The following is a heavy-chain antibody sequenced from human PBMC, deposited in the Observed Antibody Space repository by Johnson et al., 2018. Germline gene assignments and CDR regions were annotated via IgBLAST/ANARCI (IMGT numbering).Heavy chain of an antibody. Sequence: VRLLESGGGVVQPGRSLRLSCAASGFTFSSYGMHWVRQAPGKGLEWVAVISYDGSNKYYADSVKGRFTISRDNSKNTLYLQMNSLRAEDTAVYYCAKEVRGYDYDWDYYYYMDVWGKGTTVTVSS. J-gene: IGHJ6*03. V-gene: IGHV3-30*18. CDR3: AKEVRGYDYDWDYYYYMDV. CDR1: GFTFSSYG. D-gene: IGHD5-12*01. CDR2: ISYDGSNK.